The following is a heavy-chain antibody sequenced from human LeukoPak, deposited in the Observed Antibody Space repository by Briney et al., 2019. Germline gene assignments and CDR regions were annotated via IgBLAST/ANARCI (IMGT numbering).Heavy chain of an antibody. V-gene: IGHV4-39*02. Sequence: SETLSLTCTVPGGSVTSSRSYWGWIRQSPVKGLEWIGSFYFGGSTYYNPSLKSRVSICLDTSKNHFFLNLTSVTAADTAVYYCATPNGFSYGFFDSWGQGILVTVSS. CDR2: FYFGGST. CDR3: ATPNGFSYGFFDS. CDR1: GGSVTSSRSY. J-gene: IGHJ4*02. D-gene: IGHD5-18*01.